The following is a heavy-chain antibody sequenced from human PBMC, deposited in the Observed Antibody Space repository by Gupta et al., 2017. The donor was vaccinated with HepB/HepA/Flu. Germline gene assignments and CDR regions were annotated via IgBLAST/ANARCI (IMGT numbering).Heavy chain of an antibody. J-gene: IGHJ6*02. CDR2: ISTSGGST. CDR3: AKVAYNGPHYYYAMDV. CDR1: GFTFSSYA. Sequence: EVQLLESGGGLVQPGGSLRLSCAASGFTFSSYAMRWVRQAPGKGLEWVSVISTSGGSTYYADSVKGRFTISRDNSKNTLYLQMNNLRPEDTAVYDCAKVAYNGPHYYYAMDVWGQGTTVTLSS. D-gene: IGHD1-14*01. V-gene: IGHV3-23*01.